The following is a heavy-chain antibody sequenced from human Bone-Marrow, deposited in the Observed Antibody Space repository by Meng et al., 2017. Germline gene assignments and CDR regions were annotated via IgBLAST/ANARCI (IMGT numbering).Heavy chain of an antibody. V-gene: IGHV3-33*01. Sequence: GESLKISCAASGFTFSSYGMHWVRQAPGKGLEWVAVIWYDGSNKYYADSVKGRFTISRDNSKNTLYLQMNSLRAEDTAVYYCASSRPMRGSYADWGQGTLVTVSS. D-gene: IGHD1-26*01. CDR3: ASSRPMRGSYAD. CDR2: IWYDGSNK. CDR1: GFTFSSYG. J-gene: IGHJ4*02.